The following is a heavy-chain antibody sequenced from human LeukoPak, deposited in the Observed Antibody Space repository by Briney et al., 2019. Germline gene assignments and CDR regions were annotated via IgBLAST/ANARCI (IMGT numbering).Heavy chain of an antibody. D-gene: IGHD2/OR15-2a*01. V-gene: IGHV3-20*04. CDR1: GFTFSSYA. CDR2: INWNGGST. CDR3: ARGRRSGFYISDYFDY. Sequence: GGSLRLSCAASGFTFSSYAMSWVRQAPGKGLEGVSGINWNGGSTGYADSVKGRFTISRDNAKKSLYLQMNSLRAEDTAVYYCARGRRSGFYISDYFDYWGQGTLVTVSS. J-gene: IGHJ4*02.